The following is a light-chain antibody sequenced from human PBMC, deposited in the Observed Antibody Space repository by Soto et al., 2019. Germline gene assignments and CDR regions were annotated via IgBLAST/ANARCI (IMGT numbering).Light chain of an antibody. V-gene: IGKV1-39*01. CDR3: QQTYGSPLT. CDR2: AAS. CDR1: QSIGRY. J-gene: IGKJ4*01. Sequence: DIQMTQSPSSLSASVGDRVTITCRASQSIGRYLNWYQQKPRKAPKLLIYAASSLQSGVPSRFSGSGSGTDFTLTISSLQPEDFATYYCQQTYGSPLTFGGGTEVE.